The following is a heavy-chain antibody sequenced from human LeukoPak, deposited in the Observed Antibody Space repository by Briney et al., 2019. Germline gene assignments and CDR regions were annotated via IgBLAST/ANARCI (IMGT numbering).Heavy chain of an antibody. V-gene: IGHV4-59*01. D-gene: IGHD4-17*01. J-gene: IGHJ4*02. CDR3: ARGYGDFRVEGRYFHS. CDR1: GGSIRGSY. CDR2: IYDSEST. Sequence: KPSETLSLTCTVSGGSIRGSYWTWIRQPPGKGLEWIGYIYDSESTDYNPSLESRVTISIDTSKTQISLKLNSVTAADTAVYYCARGYGDFRVEGRYFHSWGQGTLVTVSS.